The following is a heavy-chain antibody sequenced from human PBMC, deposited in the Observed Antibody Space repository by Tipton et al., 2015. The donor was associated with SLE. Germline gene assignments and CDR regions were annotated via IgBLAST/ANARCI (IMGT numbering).Heavy chain of an antibody. Sequence: SLRLSCAASGLTFSNFAMYWVRQAPGKGLEWVAAISYDGTYKYYADSVKGRFTISRDNSKNTLYLQMNSLRGEDTAVYYCAKDRMTTSPRDVYGLDVWGQGTTVTVSS. CDR1: GLTFSNFA. CDR3: AKDRMTTSPRDVYGLDV. D-gene: IGHD5-24*01. J-gene: IGHJ6*02. V-gene: IGHV3-30*18. CDR2: ISYDGTYK.